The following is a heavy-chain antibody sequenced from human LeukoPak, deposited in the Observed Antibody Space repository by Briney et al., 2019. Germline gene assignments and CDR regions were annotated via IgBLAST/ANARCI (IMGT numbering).Heavy chain of an antibody. V-gene: IGHV3-9*01. CDR2: ISWNSGSI. Sequence: GGSLRLSCAASGFTFDDYAMHWVRQAPGKGLEWVSGISWNSGSIGYADSVKGRFTISRDNAKNSLYLQMNSLRAEDTALYYCAKARRYYGSGSFFDYWGQGTQVTVSS. J-gene: IGHJ4*02. CDR3: AKARRYYGSGSFFDY. D-gene: IGHD3-10*01. CDR1: GFTFDDYA.